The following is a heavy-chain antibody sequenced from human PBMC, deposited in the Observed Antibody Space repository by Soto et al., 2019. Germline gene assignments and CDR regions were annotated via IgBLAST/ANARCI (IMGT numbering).Heavy chain of an antibody. CDR3: AREATVTTDLGDYYYYGMDV. J-gene: IGHJ6*02. V-gene: IGHV1-46*01. CDR1: GYTFTSYY. Sequence: QVQLVQSGAEVKKPGASVKVSCKASGYTFTSYYMHWVRQAPGQGLEWMGIINPSGGSTSYAQKFQGRVTMTRETSTSTVYMELSSLRSEDTAVYYCAREATVTTDLGDYYYYGMDVWGQGTTVTVSS. D-gene: IGHD4-4*01. CDR2: INPSGGST.